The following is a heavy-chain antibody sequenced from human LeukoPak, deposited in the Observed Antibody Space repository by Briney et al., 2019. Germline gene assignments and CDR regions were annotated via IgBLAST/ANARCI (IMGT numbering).Heavy chain of an antibody. V-gene: IGHV3-66*02. CDR1: GFTVRSNC. Sequence: PGGSLRLSCAASGFTVRSNCMSWVRQAPGKGLEWVSVIYSGGSTFYADSVKGRFTISRDNSKNTLYLQMNSLRAEDTAVYYCARVRVATTYYFDYWGQGTLVTVSS. J-gene: IGHJ4*02. D-gene: IGHD5-12*01. CDR2: IYSGGST. CDR3: ARVRVATTYYFDY.